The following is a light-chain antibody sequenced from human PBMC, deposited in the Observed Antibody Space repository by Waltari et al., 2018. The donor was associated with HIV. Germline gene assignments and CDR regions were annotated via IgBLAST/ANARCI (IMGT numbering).Light chain of an antibody. J-gene: IGKJ4*01. V-gene: IGKV1-27*01. CDR1: HDISNY. CDR2: AAI. CDR3: QNYNDVPLT. Sequence: DVQMTQSPSSLSASVEDRVTITCRASHDISNYLAWYRKKPGKVPKLLIYAAITRQSGVPSRFSGSGFGTAFTLTISGLQPEDVATYYCQNYNDVPLTFGGGTKVEI.